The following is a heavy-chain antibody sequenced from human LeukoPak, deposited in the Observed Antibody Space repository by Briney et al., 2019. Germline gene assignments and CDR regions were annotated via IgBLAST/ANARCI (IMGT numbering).Heavy chain of an antibody. Sequence: GGSLRLSCAASGFTFSVYWMHWVRQAPGRGLVWVSLINSDGSSTRYADSVKGRFTISRDNAKNTLYLQMNSLRAEDTAVYYCARGKAVAGTFSWFDPWGQGTLVTVSS. CDR3: ARGKAVAGTFSWFDP. D-gene: IGHD6-19*01. J-gene: IGHJ5*02. CDR2: INSDGSST. V-gene: IGHV3-74*01. CDR1: GFTFSVYW.